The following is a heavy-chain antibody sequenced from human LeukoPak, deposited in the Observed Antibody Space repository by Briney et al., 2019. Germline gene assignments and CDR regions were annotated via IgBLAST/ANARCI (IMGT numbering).Heavy chain of an antibody. V-gene: IGHV3-48*01. CDR1: GFTFSSYS. D-gene: IGHD1-26*01. Sequence: PGGSLRLSCAASGFTFSSYSMNWVRQAPGKGLEWVSYISSSSSTIYYADSVKGRFTISRDNAKNSLYLQMNSLRAEDTAVYYCATAEHSGSNTGPRFDYWGQGTLVTVSS. CDR2: ISSSSSTI. J-gene: IGHJ4*02. CDR3: ATAEHSGSNTGPRFDY.